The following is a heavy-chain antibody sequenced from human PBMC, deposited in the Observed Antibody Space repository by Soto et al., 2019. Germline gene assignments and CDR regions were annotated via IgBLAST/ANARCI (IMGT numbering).Heavy chain of an antibody. Sequence: GASVKVSCKASGYTFTGYYMHLVRQAPGQGLEWMGWNNPNXXGXXXXXKXXGRVTMARDTSISTAYMELSRLRSEDTAVYYCAREEWELLHHPEYFQHWGQGTLVTVSS. CDR2: NNPNXXGX. CDR1: GYTFTGYY. CDR3: AREEWELLHHPEYFQH. V-gene: IGHV1-2*02. D-gene: IGHD1-26*01. J-gene: IGHJ1*01.